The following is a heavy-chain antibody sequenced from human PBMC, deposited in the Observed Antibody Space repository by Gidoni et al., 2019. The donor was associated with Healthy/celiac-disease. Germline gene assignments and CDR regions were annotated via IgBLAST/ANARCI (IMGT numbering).Heavy chain of an antibody. Sequence: EVQLVASGGGLVKPGGSLRLSCAASGFTFRSYSMSWVRQAPGKGLEWVSSISSSSSYIYYADSVKGRFTISRDNAKNSLYLQMNSLRAEDTAVYYCARDSPPPPGSSYVYYYYYGMDVWGQGTTVTVSS. CDR1: GFTFRSYS. CDR2: ISSSSSYI. V-gene: IGHV3-21*01. D-gene: IGHD6-6*01. CDR3: ARDSPPPPGSSYVYYYYYGMDV. J-gene: IGHJ6*02.